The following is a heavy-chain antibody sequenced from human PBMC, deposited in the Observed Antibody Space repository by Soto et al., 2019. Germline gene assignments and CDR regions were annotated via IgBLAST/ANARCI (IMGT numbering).Heavy chain of an antibody. CDR2: IYYSGST. V-gene: IGHV4-31*03. CDR1: GGSISSGGYY. D-gene: IGHD2-2*01. J-gene: IGHJ5*02. CDR3: AREQIVVVPAARGWFDP. Sequence: QVQLQESGPGLVKPSQTLSLTCTVSGGSISSGGYYWSWIRQHPGKGLEWIGYIYYSGSTYYNPSLKSRVTISVDTSKNQSSLKLSSLTAADTAMYYCAREQIVVVPAARGWFDPWGQGTLVTVSS.